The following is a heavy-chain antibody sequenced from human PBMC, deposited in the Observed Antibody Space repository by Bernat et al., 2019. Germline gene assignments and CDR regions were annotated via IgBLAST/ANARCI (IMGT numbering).Heavy chain of an antibody. Sequence: EVQLVESGGGLVQPGGSLRLSCAASGFTFSSYWMSWVRQAPGKGLEWVANIKQDGSEKYYVDSVKGRFTISRDNAKNTLYLQMNSLRAEDTAVYYCARPVEMATISFDYWGQGTLVTVSS. CDR3: ARPVEMATISFDY. V-gene: IGHV3-7*01. CDR2: IKQDGSEK. CDR1: GFTFSSYW. D-gene: IGHD5-24*01. J-gene: IGHJ4*02.